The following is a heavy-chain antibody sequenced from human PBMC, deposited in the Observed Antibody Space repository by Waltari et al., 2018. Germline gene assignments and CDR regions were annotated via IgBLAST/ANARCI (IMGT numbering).Heavy chain of an antibody. CDR1: GFTFSNYG. Sequence: EVRLVESGGGLVQPGGSLTLSCAASGFTFSNYGMSWVRQAPGKGLGWVSTISGSGGTTFYADSVKGRFTMSKDNSKNTLFLQMNSLRFDDTAEYYCAKSTGSYYEVFDYWGRGTLVTVSS. CDR3: AKSTGSYYEVFDY. J-gene: IGHJ4*02. D-gene: IGHD1-26*01. CDR2: ISGSGGTT. V-gene: IGHV3-23*04.